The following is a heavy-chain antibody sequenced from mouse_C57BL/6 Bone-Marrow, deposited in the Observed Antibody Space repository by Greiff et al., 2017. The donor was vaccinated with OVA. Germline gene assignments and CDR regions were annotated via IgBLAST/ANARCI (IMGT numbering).Heavy chain of an antibody. Sequence: EVKLMESGPGLVKPSQSLSLTCSVTGYSITSGYYWNWIRQFPGNKLEWMGYISYDGSNNYNPSLKNRISITRDTSKNQFFLKLNSVTTEDTATDYCARERYYGNYYAMDYWGQGTSVTVSS. CDR1: GYSITSGYY. J-gene: IGHJ4*01. V-gene: IGHV3-6*01. CDR3: ARERYYGNYYAMDY. D-gene: IGHD1-2*01. CDR2: ISYDGSN.